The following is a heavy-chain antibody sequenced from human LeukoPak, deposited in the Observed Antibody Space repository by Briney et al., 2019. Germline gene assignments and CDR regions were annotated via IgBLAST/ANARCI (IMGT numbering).Heavy chain of an antibody. J-gene: IGHJ5*02. V-gene: IGHV4-34*01. D-gene: IGHD5-24*01. CDR1: GGSFSGYY. CDR2: INHSGST. Sequence: SEPLSLTCAVYGGSFSGYYWSWIRKPPGKGLEWIGEINHSGSTNYNPSLKSRVTISVDTSKNQFSLKLSSVTAADTAVYYCARAGRGSWFDPWGQGTLVTVSS. CDR3: ARAGRGSWFDP.